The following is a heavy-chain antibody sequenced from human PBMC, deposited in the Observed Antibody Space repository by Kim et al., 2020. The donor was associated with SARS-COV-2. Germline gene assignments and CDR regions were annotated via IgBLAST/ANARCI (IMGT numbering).Heavy chain of an antibody. Sequence: YAQKFQERVTMTRDMSTSTAYMELSSLRSEDTAVYYCAAVFYGSGSHFDYWGQGTLVTVSS. CDR3: AAVFYGSGSHFDY. D-gene: IGHD3-10*01. V-gene: IGHV1-58*01. J-gene: IGHJ4*02.